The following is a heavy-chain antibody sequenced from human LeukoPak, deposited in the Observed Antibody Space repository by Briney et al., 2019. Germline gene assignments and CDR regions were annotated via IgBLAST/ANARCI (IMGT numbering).Heavy chain of an antibody. CDR1: EFTFSIYG. J-gene: IGHJ4*02. CDR3: GKASSGYYSAILH. Sequence: GGSLRLSCAVPEFTFSIYGMNWVRQAPGKGLEWVSYISAGSGTISYADSVKGRFTISRDNAKNSLYLQMDSLRAEDTAFYYCGKASSGYYSAILHWGQGTLVTVSS. D-gene: IGHD3-22*01. V-gene: IGHV3-48*04. CDR2: ISAGSGTI.